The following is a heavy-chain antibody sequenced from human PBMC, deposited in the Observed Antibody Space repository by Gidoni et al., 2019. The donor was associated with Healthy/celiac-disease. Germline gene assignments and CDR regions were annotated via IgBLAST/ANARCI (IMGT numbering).Heavy chain of an antibody. V-gene: IGHV1-69*01. CDR3: ARVLYQLLLAGMDV. Sequence: AEVTKPGSSVKVSCKASGGTFSSYAISWVRQAPGQGLEWMGGIIPIFGTANYAQKFQGRVTITADESTSTAYMELSSLRSEDTAVYYCARVLYQLLLAGMDVWGQGTTVTVSS. J-gene: IGHJ6*02. CDR2: IIPIFGTA. D-gene: IGHD2-2*01. CDR1: GGTFSSYA.